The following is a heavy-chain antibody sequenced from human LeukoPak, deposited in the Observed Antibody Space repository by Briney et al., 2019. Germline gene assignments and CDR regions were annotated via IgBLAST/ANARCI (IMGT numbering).Heavy chain of an antibody. J-gene: IGHJ5*02. CDR2: IIPIFGTA. V-gene: IGHV1-69*05. CDR3: ARGYYDFWSGSGPGWFDP. CDR1: GGTFSNYA. Sequence: SSVKVSCKASGGTFSNYAISWVRQAPGQGLEWMGRIIPIFGTANYAQKFQGRVTITTDETTSTAYMELSSLRSEDTAVYYCARGYYDFWSGSGPGWFDPGGQGTLVTVSS. D-gene: IGHD3-3*01.